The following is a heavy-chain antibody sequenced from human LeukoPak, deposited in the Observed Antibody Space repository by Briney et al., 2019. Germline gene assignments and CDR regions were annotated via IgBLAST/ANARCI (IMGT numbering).Heavy chain of an antibody. V-gene: IGHV3-23*01. CDR3: AKDSSGHSYYFDY. CDR2: ISGCGGST. CDR1: GFTFSSYA. D-gene: IGHD3-22*01. J-gene: IGHJ4*02. Sequence: GGSLRLSCAASGFTFSSYAMSWVRQAPGKGLEWVSAISGCGGSTYYADSVKGRFTISRDNSKNTLYLQMNSLRAEDTAVYYCAKDSSGHSYYFDYWGQGTLVTVSS.